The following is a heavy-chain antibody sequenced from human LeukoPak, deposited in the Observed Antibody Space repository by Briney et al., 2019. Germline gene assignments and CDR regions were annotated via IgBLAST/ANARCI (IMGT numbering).Heavy chain of an antibody. Sequence: ASVKVSCKASGYTFISYSISWVRQAPGQGLEWKGWISTYNGNSNYAQKFQGRVTMTTDTSTSTAYMELKSLRSDDTAVYYCAREILYYDSSGPKGGFDYWGQGTRVTVSS. CDR3: AREILYYDSSGPKGGFDY. J-gene: IGHJ4*02. D-gene: IGHD3-22*01. CDR2: ISTYNGNS. V-gene: IGHV1-18*01. CDR1: GYTFISYS.